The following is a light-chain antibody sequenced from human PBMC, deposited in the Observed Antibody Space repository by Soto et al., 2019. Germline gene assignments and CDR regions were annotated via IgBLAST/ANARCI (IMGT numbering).Light chain of an antibody. J-gene: IGKJ5*01. CDR2: TPS. CDR3: QQSYITAST. Sequence: DIQMTQSPSSLSASVGDRVTITCRASQSISNSLNWYQQKPGKAPDLLIYTPSGLQSGVPSRFSGSRSVTDLTLQISILQHADFEPYYSQQSYITASTFGEG. CDR1: QSISNS. V-gene: IGKV1-39*01.